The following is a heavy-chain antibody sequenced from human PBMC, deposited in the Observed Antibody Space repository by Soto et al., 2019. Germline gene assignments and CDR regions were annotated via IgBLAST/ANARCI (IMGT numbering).Heavy chain of an antibody. V-gene: IGHV1-18*01. J-gene: IGHJ4*02. CDR1: GYTFTSYG. CDR3: ARDILVAAADPFDY. CDR2: ISAYNGNT. Sequence: GASVKVSCKASGYTFTSYGISWVRQAPGQGLEWMGWISAYNGNTNYAQKLQGRVTMTTDTSTSTAYMELRSLRSDDTAVYYCARDILVAAADPFDYWGQGTLVTVSS. D-gene: IGHD6-13*01.